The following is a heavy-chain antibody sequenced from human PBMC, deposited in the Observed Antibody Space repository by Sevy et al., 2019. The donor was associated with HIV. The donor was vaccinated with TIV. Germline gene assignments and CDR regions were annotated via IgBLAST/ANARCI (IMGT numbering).Heavy chain of an antibody. J-gene: IGHJ4*01. CDR1: GFTFRNYA. CDR2: LSGSGDNA. D-gene: IGHD5-18*01. V-gene: IGHV3-23*01. Sequence: GGSLRLSCAASGFTFRNYALGWVRQAPGKGLEWVSALSGSGDNAYYADSVKGRFTISRDNSKNTLNLQMKSLRAEDTAMYYCAKDIAGAYTYGYDSANFDYWGQEPWSPSPQ. CDR3: AKDIAGAYTYGYDSANFDY.